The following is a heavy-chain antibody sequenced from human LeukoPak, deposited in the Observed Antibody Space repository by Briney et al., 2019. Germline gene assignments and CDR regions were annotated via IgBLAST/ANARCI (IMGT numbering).Heavy chain of an antibody. D-gene: IGHD5-12*01. CDR2: IYYSGST. Sequence: PSETLSLTCTVSGDSMRPYYWSWIRQPPGKGLEWIGCIYYSGSTKYNPSLKSRVTMSVDTSDSQFSLKLSSMTAADTAVYYCARAHSYSGHAEADYWGQGALVTVSS. CDR1: GDSMRPYY. CDR3: ARAHSYSGHAEADY. V-gene: IGHV4-59*01. J-gene: IGHJ4*02.